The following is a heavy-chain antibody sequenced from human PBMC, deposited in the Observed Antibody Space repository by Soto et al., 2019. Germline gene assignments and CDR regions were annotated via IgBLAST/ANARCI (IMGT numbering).Heavy chain of an antibody. D-gene: IGHD3-22*01. CDR3: ASDYDMEYVTHN. Sequence: QVQLVQSGAEVKKPGSSVKVSCKASGGTFSSYAISWVRQAPGQGLEWMGGIIPIFGTANYAQTFQGRVTITADESTSTADMELSSLRSEDTAVYYCASDYDMEYVTHNWGQGTLVTVSS. CDR1: GGTFSSYA. J-gene: IGHJ4*02. V-gene: IGHV1-69*01. CDR2: IIPIFGTA.